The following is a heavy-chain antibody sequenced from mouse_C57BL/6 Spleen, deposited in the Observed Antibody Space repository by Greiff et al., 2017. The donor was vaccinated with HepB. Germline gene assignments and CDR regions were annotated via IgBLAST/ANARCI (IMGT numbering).Heavy chain of an antibody. V-gene: IGHV5-4*01. Sequence: EVHLVESGGGLVKPGGSLKLSCAASGFTFSSYAMSWVRQTPEKRLEWVATISDGGSYTYYPDNVKGRFTISRDNAKNTLYLQMSHLKSEDTAMYDCIRDYDGYYGFAYWGQGTLVTVSA. J-gene: IGHJ3*01. CDR2: ISDGGSYT. CDR1: GFTFSSYA. CDR3: IRDYDGYYGFAY. D-gene: IGHD2-3*01.